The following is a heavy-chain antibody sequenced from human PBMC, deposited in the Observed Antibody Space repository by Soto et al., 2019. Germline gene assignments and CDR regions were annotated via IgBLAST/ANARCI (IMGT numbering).Heavy chain of an antibody. CDR3: AIDVRRSNQFDH. V-gene: IGHV1-24*01. CDR2: FDLENGET. CDR1: GYTLTELS. Sequence: ASVKVSCKVSGYTLTELSIHWVRQAPGAALEWMGGFDLENGETIYAQRFQVRITMTEETSADTPYMELISLRSEDADVYYCAIDVRRSNQFDHWGQGTMVTVSS. D-gene: IGHD3-10*01. J-gene: IGHJ4*02.